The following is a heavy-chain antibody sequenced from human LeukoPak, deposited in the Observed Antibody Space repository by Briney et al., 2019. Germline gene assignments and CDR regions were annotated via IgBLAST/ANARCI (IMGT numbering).Heavy chain of an antibody. CDR2: IKQDGSEK. CDR3: ATLSPFGSGSYDADY. Sequence: GGSLRLSCAASGFTFSSYWMSWVRQAPGKGLEWVANIKQDGSEKYYVDSVKGRFTISRDNAKNSLYLQMNSPRAEDTAVYYCATLSPFGSGSYDADYWGQGTLVTVSS. J-gene: IGHJ4*02. D-gene: IGHD3-10*01. V-gene: IGHV3-7*01. CDR1: GFTFSSYW.